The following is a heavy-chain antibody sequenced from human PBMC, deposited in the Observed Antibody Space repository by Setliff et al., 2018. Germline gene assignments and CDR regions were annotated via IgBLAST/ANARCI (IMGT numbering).Heavy chain of an antibody. CDR1: GGSFSGYY. D-gene: IGHD2-8*01. V-gene: IGHV4-34*01. CDR2: INHSGST. Sequence: SETLSLTCAVYGGSFSGYYWSWIRQPPGKGLEWIGEINHSGSTNYNPSLKSRVTISVDTSKNQFSLKLSSVTAADTAVYYCASVDIVLMVYALWGQGTQVTVAS. CDR3: ASVDIVLMVYAL. J-gene: IGHJ4*02.